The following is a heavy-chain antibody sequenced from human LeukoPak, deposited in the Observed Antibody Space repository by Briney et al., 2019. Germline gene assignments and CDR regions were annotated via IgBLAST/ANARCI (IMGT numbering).Heavy chain of an antibody. V-gene: IGHV1-2*02. D-gene: IGHD2-15*01. J-gene: IGHJ4*02. CDR3: ARGWQWWDS. CDR1: GYTFTGYY. CDR2: INPDSGGT. Sequence: GAPVKVSCKASGYTFTGYYVHWVRQAPGQGLEWMGWINPDSGGTNYAQKFQGRVTMTRDTSISTAYMELNRLRSDDTAVYYCARGWQWWDSWGQGTLVTVSS.